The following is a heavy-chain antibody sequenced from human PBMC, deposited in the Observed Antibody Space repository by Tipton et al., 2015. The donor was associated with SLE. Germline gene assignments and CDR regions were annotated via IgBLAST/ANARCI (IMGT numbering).Heavy chain of an antibody. CDR1: GGTFSNFA. Sequence: QSGPEVKKPGSSVKVSCKASGGTFSNFAISWVRQAPGQGLEWVGEIIPIFGTPNSAQKFQGRVTITADEVTSTAYMELSSLRPEDTAVYYCARRRWLQLDWYFDLWGRGILVTVSS. CDR3: ARRRWLQLDWYFDL. V-gene: IGHV1-69*01. J-gene: IGHJ2*01. D-gene: IGHD5-24*01. CDR2: IIPIFGTP.